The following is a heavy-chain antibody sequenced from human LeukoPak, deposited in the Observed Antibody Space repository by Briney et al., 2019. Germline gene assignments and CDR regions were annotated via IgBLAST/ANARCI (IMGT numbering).Heavy chain of an antibody. CDR3: ARTQGFSGYDLGTFDY. D-gene: IGHD5-12*01. J-gene: IGHJ4*02. Sequence: GGSLRLSCAASGFTFSSYGMHWVRQAPGKGLEWVAVIWYDGSNKYYADSVKGRFTISRDNSKNTLYLQMNSLRAEDTAVYYCARTQGFSGYDLGTFDYWAREPWSPSPQ. CDR1: GFTFSSYG. V-gene: IGHV3-33*01. CDR2: IWYDGSNK.